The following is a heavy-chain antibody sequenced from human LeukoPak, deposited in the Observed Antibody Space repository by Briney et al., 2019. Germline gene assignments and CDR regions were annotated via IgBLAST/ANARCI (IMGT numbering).Heavy chain of an antibody. V-gene: IGHV3-30-3*01. J-gene: IGHJ4*02. CDR1: GFTFSSYA. CDR3: ARDLEQLWFPFDY. Sequence: GGSLRLSCAASGFTFSSYAMHWVRQAPGKGLEWVAVISYDGSNKYYADSVKGRFTISRDNSKNTLYLQMNSLRAEDTAVYYCARDLEQLWFPFDYWGQGTLVTVSS. D-gene: IGHD5-18*01. CDR2: ISYDGSNK.